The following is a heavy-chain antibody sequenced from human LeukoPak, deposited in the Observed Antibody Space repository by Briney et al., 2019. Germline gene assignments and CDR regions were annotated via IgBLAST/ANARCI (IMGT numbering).Heavy chain of an antibody. D-gene: IGHD2-15*01. Sequence: VGSLRLSCAAPGFTFSSYAMHWVRQAPGKGLGWVAVISYDGSNKYYADSVKGRFTISTDNSKNTLYLQMNSLRAEDTAVYYCARSYCSGGSCYFSVYFDYWGQGTLGTVSS. J-gene: IGHJ4*02. CDR1: GFTFSSYA. V-gene: IGHV3-30*04. CDR3: ARSYCSGGSCYFSVYFDY. CDR2: ISYDGSNK.